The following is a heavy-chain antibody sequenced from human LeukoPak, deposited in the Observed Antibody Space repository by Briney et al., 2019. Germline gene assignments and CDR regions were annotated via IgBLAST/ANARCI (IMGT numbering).Heavy chain of an antibody. CDR3: AKDSSSWYGGGFDY. J-gene: IGHJ4*02. CDR1: GFTFSSYD. D-gene: IGHD6-13*01. V-gene: IGHV3-23*01. CDR2: ISGSGGST. Sequence: QAGGSLRLSCAASGFTFSSYDMHWVRQATGKGLEWVSAISGSGGSTYYADSVKGRFTISRDNSKNTLYLQMNSLRAEDTAVYYCAKDSSSWYGGGFDYWGQGTLVTVSS.